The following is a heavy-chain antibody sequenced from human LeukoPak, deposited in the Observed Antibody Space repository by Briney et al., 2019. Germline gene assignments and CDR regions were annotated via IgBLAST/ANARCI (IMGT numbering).Heavy chain of an antibody. V-gene: IGHV4-34*01. Sequence: PSETLSLTCAVYGGSFSGYYWSWIRQPPGKGLEWIGEINHSGSTNYNPSLKSRVTISVDTSKNQFSLKLSSVTAADTAVYYCARVGRYCSSTSCYYNMDVWGQGTTVTVSS. CDR1: GGSFSGYY. D-gene: IGHD2-2*01. CDR2: INHSGST. J-gene: IGHJ6*02. CDR3: ARVGRYCSSTSCYYNMDV.